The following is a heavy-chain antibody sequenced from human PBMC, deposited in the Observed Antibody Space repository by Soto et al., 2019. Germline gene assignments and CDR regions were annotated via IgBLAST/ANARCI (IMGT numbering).Heavy chain of an antibody. CDR2: ISRSSTPM. Sequence: EVQLVESGGGLVQPGGSLRLSCAASGFDFRTYSINSVRQAPGKGLEWVSYISRSSTPMYFADSLKGRFTISRDNAKYSVFLQMSNLRAEDTCVYYCARDGIYSNHSSHFFYMDVWGKGTTVTVSS. D-gene: IGHD4-4*01. CDR3: ARDGIYSNHSSHFFYMDV. CDR1: GFDFRTYS. V-gene: IGHV3-48*01. J-gene: IGHJ6*03.